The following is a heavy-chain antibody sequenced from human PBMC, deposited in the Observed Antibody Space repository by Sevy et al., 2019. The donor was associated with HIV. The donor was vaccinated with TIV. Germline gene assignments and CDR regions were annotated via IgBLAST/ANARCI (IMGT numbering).Heavy chain of an antibody. CDR2: INHSGST. Sequence: SETLSLTCAVYGGSFSGYYWSWIRQPPGKGLEWIGEINHSGSTNYNPSLKSRVTISVDTSKNQFSLKLSSVTAADTAVYYCARTRVVVAATRYYYYGMDVLGQGTTVTVSS. V-gene: IGHV4-34*01. D-gene: IGHD2-15*01. CDR3: ARTRVVVAATRYYYYGMDV. CDR1: GGSFSGYY. J-gene: IGHJ6*02.